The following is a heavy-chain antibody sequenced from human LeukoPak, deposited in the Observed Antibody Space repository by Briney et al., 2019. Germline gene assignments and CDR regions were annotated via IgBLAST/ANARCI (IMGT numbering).Heavy chain of an antibody. V-gene: IGHV4-34*01. CDR3: ARRAAAGTSFDY. D-gene: IGHD6-13*01. CDR1: GGSFSGYY. CDR2: INHSGST. Sequence: SETLSLTCAVYGGSFSGYYWSWIRQPPGKGLEWIGEINHSGSTNYNPSLRSRVTISVDTSKNQFSLKLSSVTAADTAVYYCARRAAAGTSFDYWGQGTLVTVPS. J-gene: IGHJ4*02.